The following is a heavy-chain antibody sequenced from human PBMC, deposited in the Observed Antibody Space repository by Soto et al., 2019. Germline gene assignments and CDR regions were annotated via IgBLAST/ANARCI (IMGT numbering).Heavy chain of an antibody. J-gene: IGHJ4*02. CDR2: ISAYNGNT. V-gene: IGHV1-18*01. CDR1: GYTFTSYG. D-gene: IGHD3-22*01. Sequence: ASVKVSCKASGYTFTSYGISWVRQAPGQGLEWMGWISAYNGNTNYAQKLQGWVTMTRDTSISTAYMELSRLRSDDTAVYYCARDPTGSDSSGYIEYYFDYWGQGTLVTVSS. CDR3: ARDPTGSDSSGYIEYYFDY.